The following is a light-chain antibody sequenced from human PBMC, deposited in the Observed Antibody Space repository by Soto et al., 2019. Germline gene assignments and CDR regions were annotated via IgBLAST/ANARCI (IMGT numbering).Light chain of an antibody. CDR3: QQHNQWPIT. Sequence: EIVMTQSPSTLSVSKGERASLSCRASQSVGNYLAWYQQKPGQAPRLLIYYISTRATGIPARFSGSGSGTEFTLTINSLQSEDFAVYYCQQHNQWPITFGQGTRLEI. CDR2: YIS. V-gene: IGKV3D-15*01. J-gene: IGKJ5*01. CDR1: QSVGNY.